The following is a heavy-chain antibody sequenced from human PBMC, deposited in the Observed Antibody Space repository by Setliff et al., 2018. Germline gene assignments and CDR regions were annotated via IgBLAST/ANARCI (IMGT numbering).Heavy chain of an antibody. V-gene: IGHV4-61*02. CDR1: GGSISSGSYY. CDR2: IYSSGST. D-gene: IGHD3-10*01. J-gene: IGHJ6*02. Sequence: SETLSLTCTVSGGSISSGSYYWSWIRQPAGKGLEWIGRIYSSGSTNYNPSLKSRVTISMDTSKNQFSLNLSSVTAADTAVYYCARSSSGSPHYYYAMDVWGQGTTVTVS. CDR3: ARSSSGSPHYYYAMDV.